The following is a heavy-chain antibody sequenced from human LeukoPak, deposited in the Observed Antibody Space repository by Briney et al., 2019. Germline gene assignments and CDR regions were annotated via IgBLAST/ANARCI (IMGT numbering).Heavy chain of an antibody. D-gene: IGHD3-3*01. CDR3: ARDSGYDFWSGYLGNWFDP. CDR2: IYHSGST. V-gene: IGHV4-38-2*02. J-gene: IGHJ5*02. CDR1: GYSISSGYY. Sequence: SETLSLTCTVSGYSISSGYYWGWIRPPPGKGLEWIGSIYHSGSTYYNPSLKSRVTISVDTSKNQFSLKLSSVTAADTAVYYCARDSGYDFWSGYLGNWFDPWGQGTLVTVSS.